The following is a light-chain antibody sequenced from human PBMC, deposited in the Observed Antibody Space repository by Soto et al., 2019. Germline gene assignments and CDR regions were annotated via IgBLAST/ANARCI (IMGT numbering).Light chain of an antibody. V-gene: IGLV1-44*01. CDR2: SNH. CDR3: STWDDSLNGVV. CDR1: NSNIGSKT. J-gene: IGLJ2*01. Sequence: QSVLTQPPSASGTPGQRVTISCSESNSNIGSKTVNWYQHLPGTAPKLLIYSNHHRPSGVPDRFSASKSGTSASLAISGLQSEDEADYYCSTWDDSLNGVVFGGGTKLTVL.